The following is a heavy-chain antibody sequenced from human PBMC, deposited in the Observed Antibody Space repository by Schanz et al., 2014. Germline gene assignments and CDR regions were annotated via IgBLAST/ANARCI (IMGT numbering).Heavy chain of an antibody. CDR3: AKDAAYYDSVIFPDH. D-gene: IGHD3-22*01. CDR2: IKQDGSEK. V-gene: IGHV3-7*03. Sequence: EVQLVESGGGLVQPGGSLRLSCAASGFIFSNSWMSWVRQAPGKGLEWVANIKQDGSEKYYVDSVKGRFTISRDNAKNSLYLQMNSLRAEDTAIYFCAKDAAYYDSVIFPDHWGQGTLVTVSP. J-gene: IGHJ4*02. CDR1: GFIFSNSW.